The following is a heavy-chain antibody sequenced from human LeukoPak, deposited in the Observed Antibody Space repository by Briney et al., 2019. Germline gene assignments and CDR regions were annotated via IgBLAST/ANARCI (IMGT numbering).Heavy chain of an antibody. J-gene: IGHJ6*02. CDR2: IYYSGST. CDR3: ATDRYYTMNI. CDR1: GGSISSSSYY. Sequence: SETLSLTCTVSGGSISSSSYYWGWIRQPPGKGLEWIGSIYYSGSTYYNPSLKSRVTISVDTSKNQFSLKLSSVTAADTAVYYCATDRYYTMNIWGQGTTVTVSS. V-gene: IGHV4-39*02.